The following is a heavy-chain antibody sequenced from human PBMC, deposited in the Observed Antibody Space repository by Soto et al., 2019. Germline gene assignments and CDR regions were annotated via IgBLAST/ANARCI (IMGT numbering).Heavy chain of an antibody. J-gene: IGHJ3*02. Sequence: GGSLRLSCAASGLTFSSYAMHWVRQAPGKGLEWVAVISYDGSNKYYADSVKGRFTISRDNSKNTLYLQMNSLRAEDTAVYYCARGSGRAADAFDIWGQGTMVTVSS. CDR1: GLTFSSYA. CDR2: ISYDGSNK. CDR3: ARGSGRAADAFDI. V-gene: IGHV3-30-3*01.